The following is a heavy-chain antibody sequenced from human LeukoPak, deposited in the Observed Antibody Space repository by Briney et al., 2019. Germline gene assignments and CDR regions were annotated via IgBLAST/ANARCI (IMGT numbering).Heavy chain of an antibody. Sequence: PSETLSLTCTVSGGSISSYYWSWIRQPPGKGLEWIGYIYYSGSTNYNPSLKSRVTISVDTSKNQFSLKLSSVTAADTAVYYCARGPSTHSGSYDAFGIWGQGTMVTVSS. CDR2: IYYSGST. D-gene: IGHD1-26*01. V-gene: IGHV4-59*01. CDR1: GGSISSYY. CDR3: ARGPSTHSGSYDAFGI. J-gene: IGHJ3*02.